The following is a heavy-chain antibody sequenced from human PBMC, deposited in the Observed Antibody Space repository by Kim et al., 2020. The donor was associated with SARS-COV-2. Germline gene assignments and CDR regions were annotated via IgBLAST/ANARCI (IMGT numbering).Heavy chain of an antibody. Sequence: SETLSLTCAVYGGSFSGYYWSWIRQPPGKGLEWIGEINHSGSTNYNPSLKSRVTISVDTSKNQFSLKLSSVTAADTAVYYCARGGVIRLDPWGQGTLVTVSS. CDR1: GGSFSGYY. CDR2: INHSGST. V-gene: IGHV4-34*01. D-gene: IGHD3-10*01. CDR3: ARGGVIRLDP. J-gene: IGHJ5*02.